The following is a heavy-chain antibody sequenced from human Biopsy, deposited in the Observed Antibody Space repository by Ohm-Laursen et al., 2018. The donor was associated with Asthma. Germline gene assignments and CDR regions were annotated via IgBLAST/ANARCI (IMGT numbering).Heavy chain of an antibody. CDR3: ARGYSGYDRIQYYYNGMDV. Sequence: SVKVSCKISGYSLTDLSMHWVRQAPGQGLEWMGGHDHEEGGTVNARRFQGRVTMTEDTSTDTAYMELSSLSSDDTAVYYCARGYSGYDRIQYYYNGMDVWGQGTTVTVS. V-gene: IGHV1-24*01. D-gene: IGHD5-12*01. CDR2: HDHEEGGT. J-gene: IGHJ6*02. CDR1: GYSLTDLS.